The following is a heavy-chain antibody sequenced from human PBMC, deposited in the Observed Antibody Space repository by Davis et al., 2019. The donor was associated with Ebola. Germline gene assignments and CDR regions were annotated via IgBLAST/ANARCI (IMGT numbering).Heavy chain of an antibody. CDR2: INHSGST. D-gene: IGHD5-18*01. Sequence: SETLSLTCAVYGGSFSGYYWSWIRQPPGKGLEWIGEINHSGSTNYNPSLKSRVTISVDTSKNQFSLKLRSVTAADTAVYYCARTTKTNVEDSGLGYNFFDSWGQGTLVSVSS. CDR3: ARTTKTNVEDSGLGYNFFDS. J-gene: IGHJ5*01. CDR1: GGSFSGYY. V-gene: IGHV4-34*01.